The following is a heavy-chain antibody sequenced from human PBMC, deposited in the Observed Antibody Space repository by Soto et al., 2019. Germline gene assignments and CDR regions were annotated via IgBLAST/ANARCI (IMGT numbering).Heavy chain of an antibody. CDR1: GFTFSSYG. D-gene: IGHD2-21*02. Sequence: GGSLRLSCAASGFTFSSYGMHWVRQAPGKGLEWVAVIWYDGSNKYYADSVKGRFTISRDNSKNTLYLQMNSLRAEDTAVYYCAREHIVVVTATYGMDVWGQGTTV. CDR3: AREHIVVVTATYGMDV. J-gene: IGHJ6*02. CDR2: IWYDGSNK. V-gene: IGHV3-33*01.